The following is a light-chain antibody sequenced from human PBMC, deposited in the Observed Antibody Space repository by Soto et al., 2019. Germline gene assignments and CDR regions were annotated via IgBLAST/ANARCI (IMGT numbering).Light chain of an antibody. CDR3: QQYNNWPPLT. CDR2: SAS. Sequence: EIVMTQSPATLSVSPGERATLSCRASQGVNSNLAWYQQKPGQAPRLLIHSASTRATGVPARFRGSGSGTEFTPTISSLQSEDIAVYYCQQYNNWPPLTFGGGTKVEIK. J-gene: IGKJ4*01. CDR1: QGVNSN. V-gene: IGKV3-15*01.